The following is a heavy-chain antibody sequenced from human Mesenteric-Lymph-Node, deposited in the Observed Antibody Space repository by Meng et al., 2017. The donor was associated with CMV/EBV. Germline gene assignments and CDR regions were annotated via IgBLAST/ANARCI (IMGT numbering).Heavy chain of an antibody. J-gene: IGHJ4*02. D-gene: IGHD6-19*01. V-gene: IGHV3-7*03. CDR3: TKDVGIQVTGNFDY. Sequence: GESLKISCAASGFTFSSYWMSWVRQAPGKGLEWVANIKQDGSEKYYVDSVKGRFTISRDNAKNSLYLQMNSLKAEDMALYYCTKDVGIQVTGNFDYWGQGTLVTVSS. CDR1: GFTFSSYW. CDR2: IKQDGSEK.